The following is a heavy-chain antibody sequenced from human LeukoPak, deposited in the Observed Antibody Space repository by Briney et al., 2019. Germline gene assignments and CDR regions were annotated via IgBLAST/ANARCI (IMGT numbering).Heavy chain of an antibody. D-gene: IGHD7-27*01. CDR1: GGSISTNY. V-gene: IGHV4-59*08. CDR3: ARQPLGGYYFDY. J-gene: IGHJ4*02. Sequence: SETLSLTCTVSGGSISTNYWSWIRQPPGKGLEWIGNIFYSGRNNYNPSLRSRVTMSVDTSKNQFSLVLTSVTAADTAVYYCARQPLGGYYFDYWGQGTLVAVSS. CDR2: IFYSGRN.